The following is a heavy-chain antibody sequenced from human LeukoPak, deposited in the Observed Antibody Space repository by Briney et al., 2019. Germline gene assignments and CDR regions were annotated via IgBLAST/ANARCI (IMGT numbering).Heavy chain of an antibody. CDR3: ARVERIAAAY. CDR1: DVSFSGYY. CDR2: INHSGST. Sequence: PSETLSLTCAVYDVSFSGYYWSWIRQPPGKGLEWIGEINHSGSTNYNPSLKSRVTISVDTSTNQFSLNLRSVTAADTAVYYCARVERIAAAYWGQGTLVTVSS. V-gene: IGHV4-34*01. D-gene: IGHD6-13*01. J-gene: IGHJ4*02.